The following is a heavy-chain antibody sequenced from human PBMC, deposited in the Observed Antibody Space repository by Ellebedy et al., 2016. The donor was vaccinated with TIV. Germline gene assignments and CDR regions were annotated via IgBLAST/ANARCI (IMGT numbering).Heavy chain of an antibody. J-gene: IGHJ4*02. CDR2: ISFDGSDK. CDR3: AKGYSYGDY. V-gene: IGHV3-30*18. D-gene: IGHD5-18*01. Sequence: PGGSLRLSCAASGFTFSSCGMHWVRQAPGKGPEWVAVISFDGSDKYYADSVKGRFTISRDNSKNTLYLQLNSLRAEDTAVYYCAKGYSYGDYWGQGTLVTVSS. CDR1: GFTFSSCG.